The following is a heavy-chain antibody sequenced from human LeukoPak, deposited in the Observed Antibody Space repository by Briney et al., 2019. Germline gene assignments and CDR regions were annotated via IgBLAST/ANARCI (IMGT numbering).Heavy chain of an antibody. D-gene: IGHD6-19*01. Sequence: GGSLRLSCAAPGFIFDDYAIHWVRQAPGKGLEWVSLISGDGGSTFYADSVKGRFTISRDNSKNSLSLQMSSLRSEDTALYYCTGESKGSGWYDYWGQGTLVTVSS. CDR1: GFIFDDYA. CDR2: ISGDGGST. CDR3: TGESKGSGWYDY. J-gene: IGHJ4*02. V-gene: IGHV3-43*02.